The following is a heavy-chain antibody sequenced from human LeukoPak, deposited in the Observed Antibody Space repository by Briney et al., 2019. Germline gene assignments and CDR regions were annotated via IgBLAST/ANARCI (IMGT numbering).Heavy chain of an antibody. CDR3: VRVRHSYMDV. CDR1: GFTFSSYW. J-gene: IGHJ6*03. V-gene: IGHV3-74*01. Sequence: PGGSLRLSCAASGFTFSSYWMHWVRQAPGKGLVWVSRINSDESRTSYADSVKGRFTISRDNAKNTLYLQMNSLRAEDTAVYYCVRVRHSYMDVWGKGTTVTVSS. CDR2: INSDESRT.